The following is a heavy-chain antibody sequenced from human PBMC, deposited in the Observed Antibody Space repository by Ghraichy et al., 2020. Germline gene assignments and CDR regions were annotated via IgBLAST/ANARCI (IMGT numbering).Heavy chain of an antibody. J-gene: IGHJ4*02. CDR1: GGSFGGYY. Sequence: ESLNISCAVSGGSFGGYYWNLIRQPPGKGLEWIGEINTFGRTNYNPSLGSRVTMSVDTFDNQFSLRLASVTAADTATYYCARGRYCGGDSCYPRPSSSDFWGQGTLITVSS. V-gene: IGHV4-34*01. CDR2: INTFGRT. CDR3: ARGRYCGGDSCYPRPSSSDF. D-gene: IGHD2-21*01.